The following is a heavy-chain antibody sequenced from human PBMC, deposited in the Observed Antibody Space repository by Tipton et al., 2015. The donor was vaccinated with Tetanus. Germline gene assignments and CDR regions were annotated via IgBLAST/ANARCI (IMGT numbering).Heavy chain of an antibody. D-gene: IGHD6-19*01. CDR3: ARDRFSSGWYDYFDN. CDR1: GGTFSSYA. J-gene: IGHJ4*02. Sequence: QVQLVQSGAEVKKPGSSVKVSCKASGGTFSSYAISWERQAPGQGLEWMGGIIPIFGTANYAQKFQGRVTIPADASTSTAYMELSSLRSEDTAVYCCARDRFSSGWYDYFDNWGQVTLVTVSS. CDR2: IIPIFGTA. V-gene: IGHV1-69*01.